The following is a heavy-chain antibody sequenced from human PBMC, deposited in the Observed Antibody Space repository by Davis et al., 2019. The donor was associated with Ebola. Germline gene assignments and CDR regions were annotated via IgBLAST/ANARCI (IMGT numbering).Heavy chain of an antibody. Sequence: PGGSLRLSCAASGFTFSSYAMSWVRQAPGKGLEWVSAISGSGGSTYYADSVKGRFTISRDNTKNLLYLQMDNLRAEDTAVYYFTKSGLSFGVVKYHYGMDVWGKGTTVTVSS. CDR3: TKSGLSFGVVKYHYGMDV. CDR2: ISGSGGST. D-gene: IGHD3-3*01. J-gene: IGHJ6*04. V-gene: IGHV3-23*01. CDR1: GFTFSSYA.